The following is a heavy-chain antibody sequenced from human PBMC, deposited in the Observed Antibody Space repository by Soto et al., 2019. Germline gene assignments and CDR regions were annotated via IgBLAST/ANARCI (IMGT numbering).Heavy chain of an antibody. Sequence: SVKVSCKASGGTFSSYAISWVRQAPGQGLEWMGGIIPIFGTANYAQKFQGRVTMTTDTSTSTAYMELRSLRSDDTAVYYCARDLVVVVPAHYYGMDVWGQGTTVTVSS. CDR3: ARDLVVVVPAHYYGMDV. CDR1: GGTFSSYA. CDR2: IIPIFGTA. J-gene: IGHJ6*02. D-gene: IGHD2-2*01. V-gene: IGHV1-69*05.